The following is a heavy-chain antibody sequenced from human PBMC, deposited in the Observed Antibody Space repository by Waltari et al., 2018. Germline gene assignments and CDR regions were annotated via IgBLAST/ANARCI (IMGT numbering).Heavy chain of an antibody. CDR2: INPNSGGT. V-gene: IGHV1-2*06. CDR1: GYTFTGYY. D-gene: IGHD3-10*01. Sequence: QVQLVQSGAEVKKPGASVKVSCKASGYTFTGYYKHWVRQAPGQGLEWMGRINPNSGGTNYAQKFQGRVTMTRDTSISTAYMELSRLRSDDTAVYYCARDLIYYGSGNPYYYYYGMDVWGQGTTVTVSS. CDR3: ARDLIYYGSGNPYYYYYGMDV. J-gene: IGHJ6*02.